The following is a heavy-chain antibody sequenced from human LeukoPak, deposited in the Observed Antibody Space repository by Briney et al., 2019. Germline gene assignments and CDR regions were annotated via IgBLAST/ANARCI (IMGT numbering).Heavy chain of an antibody. CDR2: ISSSSSYI. CDR3: ARGGAAAGIPFDY. D-gene: IGHD6-13*01. Sequence: GGSLRLSCAASGFTFSSYIMNWVRQAPGKGLEWVSSISSSSSYIYYADSVKGRFTISRDNAKNSLYLQMNSLRAEDTAVYYCARGGAAAGIPFDYWGQGTLVTVSS. CDR1: GFTFSSYI. V-gene: IGHV3-21*01. J-gene: IGHJ4*02.